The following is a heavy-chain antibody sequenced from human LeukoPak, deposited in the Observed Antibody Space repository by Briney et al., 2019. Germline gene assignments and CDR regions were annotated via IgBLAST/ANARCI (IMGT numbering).Heavy chain of an antibody. CDR1: GFTFSSYS. J-gene: IGHJ3*02. CDR2: ISSNGGST. V-gene: IGHV3-64D*06. CDR3: AREASDAFDI. Sequence: GGSLRLSCSASGFTFSSYSMYWVRQAPGKGLDYVSAISSNGGSTYYAASVKGRFTISRDNSKNTLYLQMSSLRAEDTAVYYCAREASDAFDIWGQGTMVTVSS.